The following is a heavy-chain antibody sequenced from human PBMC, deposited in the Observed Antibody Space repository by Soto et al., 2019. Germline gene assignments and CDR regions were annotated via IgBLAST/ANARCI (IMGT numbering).Heavy chain of an antibody. J-gene: IGHJ5*02. Sequence: EVRLVESGGGLAQPGGSLRLSCAASGFTFSSYAMNWVRQSPGKGLEWVSYISMSGTTMFYADSVKGRFTISRDNAKKSLFLQMNSLRDEDTAMYYCARDAIGDATNWFDPWGPGTLVTVSS. CDR3: ARDAIGDATNWFDP. CDR1: GFTFSSYA. V-gene: IGHV3-48*02. CDR2: ISMSGTTM.